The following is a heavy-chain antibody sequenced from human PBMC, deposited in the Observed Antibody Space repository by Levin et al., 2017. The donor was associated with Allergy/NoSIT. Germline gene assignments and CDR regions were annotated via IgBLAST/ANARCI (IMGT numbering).Heavy chain of an antibody. J-gene: IGHJ6*02. CDR1: GYTFTSYG. CDR2: ISAYNGNT. Sequence: ASVKVSCKASGYTFTSYGISWVRQAPGQGLEWMGWISAYNGNTNYAQKLQGRVTMTTNTSTSTAYMELRSLRSDDTAVYYCARDILLWFGELLFDYYYYGMDVWGQGTTVTVSS. D-gene: IGHD3-10*01. CDR3: ARDILLWFGELLFDYYYYGMDV. V-gene: IGHV1-18*01.